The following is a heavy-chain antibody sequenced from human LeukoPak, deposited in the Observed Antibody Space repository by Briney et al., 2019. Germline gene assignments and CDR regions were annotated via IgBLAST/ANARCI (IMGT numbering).Heavy chain of an antibody. Sequence: PSATLSLTCTVSGVSINSHYWSWIRQPPGKGLEWIGFIYDSGSANYKSSLKSRVTMTVDTSKNQFSLKLNSVSAADTAVYYCARVLQNYYHMDVWGKGTTVTVSS. CDR3: ARVLQNYYHMDV. CDR1: GVSINSHY. V-gene: IGHV4-59*11. D-gene: IGHD3-3*01. J-gene: IGHJ6*03. CDR2: IYDSGSA.